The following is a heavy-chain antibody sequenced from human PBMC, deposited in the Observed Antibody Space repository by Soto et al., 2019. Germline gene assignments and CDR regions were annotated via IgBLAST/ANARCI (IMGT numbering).Heavy chain of an antibody. CDR3: FYNRAWGGGGGYYYYMDV. D-gene: IGHD3-16*01. Sequence: EVQLVESGGGLVQPGGSLRLSCAASGFTFSSYWMQWVRQAPGKGLVWISRINGDGSTTTYADSVKGRITISRDNAKNKLKMQLYRLRVGERAVYSGFYNRAWGGGGGYYYYMDVWGKGTTVTVSS. V-gene: IGHV3-74*01. CDR1: GFTFSSYW. CDR2: INGDGSTT. J-gene: IGHJ6*03.